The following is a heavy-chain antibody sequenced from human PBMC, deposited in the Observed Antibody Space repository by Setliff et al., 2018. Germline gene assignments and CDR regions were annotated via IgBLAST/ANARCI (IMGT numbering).Heavy chain of an antibody. J-gene: IGHJ6*02. V-gene: IGHV1-69*13. CDR1: GGMSGTYS. D-gene: IGHD6-19*01. Sequence: SVKVSCKASGGMSGTYSISWVRQAPGQGLEWMGAIIPIFGTPNYAQKFQDRAPITAGVSTSTACMELTSLRLEDTAVYYCARGKMDVVAVDGKYCVMDVWGQGTTVTVSS. CDR2: IIPIFGTP. CDR3: ARGKMDVVAVDGKYCVMDV.